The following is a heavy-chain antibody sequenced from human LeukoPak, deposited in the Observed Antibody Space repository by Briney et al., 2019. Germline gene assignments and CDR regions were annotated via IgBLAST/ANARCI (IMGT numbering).Heavy chain of an antibody. Sequence: SETLSLTCAVSGGSISSDGYCWSWIRQPPGKGLEWIGYIYHSGSTYYNPSLKSRVTISVDRSKNQFSLKLSSVTAADTAVYYCARSSIMITFGGPIGFDYWGQGTLVTVSS. CDR3: ARSSIMITFGGPIGFDY. D-gene: IGHD3-16*01. J-gene: IGHJ4*02. CDR2: IYHSGST. CDR1: GGSISSDGYC. V-gene: IGHV4-30-2*01.